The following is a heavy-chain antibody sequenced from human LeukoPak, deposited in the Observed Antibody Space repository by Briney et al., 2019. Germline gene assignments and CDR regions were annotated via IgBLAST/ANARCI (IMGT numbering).Heavy chain of an antibody. V-gene: IGHV3-11*04. J-gene: IGHJ3*02. Sequence: GESLKISCAASGFTFSDYYMSWIRQAPGKGLEWVSYISSSGSTIYYADSVKGRFTISRDNAKNSLYLQMNSLRAEDTAVYYCARGSYGLWAAFDIWGQGTMVTVSS. CDR1: GFTFSDYY. D-gene: IGHD3-10*01. CDR2: ISSSGSTI. CDR3: ARGSYGLWAAFDI.